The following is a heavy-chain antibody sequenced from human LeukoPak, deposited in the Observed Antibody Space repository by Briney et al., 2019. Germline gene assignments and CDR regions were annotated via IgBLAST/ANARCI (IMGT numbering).Heavy chain of an antibody. CDR2: IYPGDSDH. D-gene: IGHD4-17*01. V-gene: IGHV5-51*01. J-gene: IGHJ5*02. CDR1: GYSFTSLW. Sequence: GHPLKISGKASGYSFTSLWIAGVRKIPGKGLEWMGNIYPGDSDHTYSQSFQGQVTISADRYINTVYLQWSRLKASDTDMYYCARAVSTVTKIWLDPWGKGNLVTVS. CDR3: ARAVSTVTKIWLDP.